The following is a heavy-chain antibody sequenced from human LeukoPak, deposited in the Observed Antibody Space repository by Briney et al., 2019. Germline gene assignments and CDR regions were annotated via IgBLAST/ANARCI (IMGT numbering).Heavy chain of an antibody. V-gene: IGHV4-59*02. CDR1: GGSVSTYY. D-gene: IGHD3-16*01. CDR3: ARARYANAWYAFDI. J-gene: IGHJ3*02. CDR2: LSHSGST. Sequence: SETLSLTCTVSGGSVSTYYWSWIRQPPGRGLEWIGYLSHSGSTDSNPSLQSRVTTLVDTSKNQFSLKLTSVTAADTAVYYCARARYANAWYAFDIWGQGTMVAVSS.